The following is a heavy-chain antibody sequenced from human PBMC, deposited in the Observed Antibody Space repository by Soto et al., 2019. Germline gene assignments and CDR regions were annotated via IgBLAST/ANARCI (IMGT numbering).Heavy chain of an antibody. CDR2: IYYSGST. Sequence: QVQLQESGPRLVKPSATLSLTCTVSGDSITSYYWTWIRQPPGKGLEWIGQIYYSGSTNYNPSLKSRVTISVDTSKNQSSLKLTSVTAADTAVYYCARGVATIGPWGQGTLVTVSS. D-gene: IGHD5-12*01. CDR3: ARGVATIGP. CDR1: GDSITSYY. V-gene: IGHV4-59*01. J-gene: IGHJ5*02.